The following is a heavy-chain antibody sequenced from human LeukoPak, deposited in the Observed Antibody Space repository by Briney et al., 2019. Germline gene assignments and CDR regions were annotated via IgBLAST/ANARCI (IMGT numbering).Heavy chain of an antibody. CDR3: ALTRAAVGPLGAFDV. CDR1: GAAISPKY. Sequence: SDTLSLTCGVSGAAISPKYWPGLRQPAGKGREWIGRISIIRSTSYNPSLKSRVTMSVDTSKNQVSLKLSSECTRLKATSYCALTRAAVGPLGAFDVWGQGTMVTVSS. CDR2: ISIIRST. D-gene: IGHD6-13*01. J-gene: IGHJ3*01. V-gene: IGHV4-4*07.